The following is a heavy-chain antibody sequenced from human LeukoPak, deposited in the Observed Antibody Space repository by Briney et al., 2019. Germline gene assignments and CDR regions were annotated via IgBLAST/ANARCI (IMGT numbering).Heavy chain of an antibody. D-gene: IGHD2-15*01. V-gene: IGHV4-4*07. CDR2: VYTSGST. CDR1: GGSLSSYY. CDR3: ARHGGTYSLGAFDI. J-gene: IGHJ3*02. Sequence: SETLSLTCTVSGGSLSSYYWSWIRQPAGKGLEWIGRVYTSGSTNYNPSLKSRVTMSIDTSKNQFSLKLSSMTAADTAVYYCARHGGTYSLGAFDIWGQGTMVTVSS.